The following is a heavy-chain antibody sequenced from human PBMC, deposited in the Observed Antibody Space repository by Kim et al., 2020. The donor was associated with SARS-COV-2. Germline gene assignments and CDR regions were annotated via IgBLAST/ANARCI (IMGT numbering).Heavy chain of an antibody. CDR2: INPNSGGT. V-gene: IGHV1-2*02. CDR1: GYTFTGYY. J-gene: IGHJ3*02. CDR3: ARDPQLGSDAFDI. Sequence: ASVKVSCKASGYTFTGYYMHWVRQAPGQGLEWMGWINPNSGGTNYAQKFQGRVTMTRDTSISTAYMELSRLRSDDTAVYYCARDPQLGSDAFDIWGQGTMVTVSS. D-gene: IGHD7-27*01.